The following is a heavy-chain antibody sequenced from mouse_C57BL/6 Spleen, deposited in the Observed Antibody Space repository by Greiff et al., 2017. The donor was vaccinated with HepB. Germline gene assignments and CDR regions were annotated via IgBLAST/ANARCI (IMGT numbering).Heavy chain of an antibody. CDR1: GFTFSDYY. Sequence: EVQRVESEGGLVQPGSSMKLSCTASGFTFSDYYMAWVRQVPEKGLEWVANINYDGSSTYYLDSLKSRFIISRDNAKNILYLQMSSLKSEDTATYYCARDDPYYYGPSFDYWGQGTTLTVSS. J-gene: IGHJ2*01. CDR2: INYDGSST. CDR3: ARDDPYYYGPSFDY. D-gene: IGHD1-1*01. V-gene: IGHV5-16*01.